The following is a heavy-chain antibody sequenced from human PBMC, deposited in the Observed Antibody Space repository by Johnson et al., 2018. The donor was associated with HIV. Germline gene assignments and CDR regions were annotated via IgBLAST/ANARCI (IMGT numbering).Heavy chain of an antibody. V-gene: IGHV3-30*02. Sequence: MQLVESGGGLVQPGGSLRLSCAASGFTFSSYGMHWVRQAPGKGLEWVAFIRYDGSNKYYADSVKGRFTIPRDNSKNTLYLQMNSLRAEDTAVYYCAKVRGWSDDTFDIWGQGTMVTVSS. J-gene: IGHJ3*02. CDR3: AKVRGWSDDTFDI. CDR1: GFTFSSYG. D-gene: IGHD5-12*01. CDR2: IRYDGSNK.